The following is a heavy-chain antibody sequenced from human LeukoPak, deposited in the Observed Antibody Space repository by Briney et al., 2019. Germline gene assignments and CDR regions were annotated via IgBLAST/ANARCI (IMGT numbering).Heavy chain of an antibody. V-gene: IGHV1-2*02. Sequence: ASVKVSCKASGYTFTGYYMHWVRQAPGQGLEWMGWINPNSGGTNYAQKFQGRVTMTRDTSISTAYMELSRLRSDDTAVYYCAREYVEYSSSGYFDYWGQGTLVTVSS. CDR3: AREYVEYSSSGYFDY. CDR2: INPNSGGT. D-gene: IGHD6-6*01. J-gene: IGHJ4*02. CDR1: GYTFTGYY.